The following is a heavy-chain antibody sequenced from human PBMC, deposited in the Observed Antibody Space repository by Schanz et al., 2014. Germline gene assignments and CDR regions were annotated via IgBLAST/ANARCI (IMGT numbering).Heavy chain of an antibody. V-gene: IGHV3-53*01. CDR2: IQTGGNT. CDR1: GFNVSGNF. CDR3: ARRGLRVDGVFDY. J-gene: IGHJ4*02. D-gene: IGHD4-17*01. Sequence: EVQLVESGGGLIQPGGSLRLSCAASGFNVSGNFMSWVRQAPGKGLEWVSIIQTGGNTYYPDSVKGRFAISRDNSKNTVYLQMTSLRVEDTAVYYCARRGLRVDGVFDYWGQGTLVIVSS.